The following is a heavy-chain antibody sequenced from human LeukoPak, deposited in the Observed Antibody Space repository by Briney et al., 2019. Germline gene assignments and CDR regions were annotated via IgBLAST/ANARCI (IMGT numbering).Heavy chain of an antibody. D-gene: IGHD4-17*01. V-gene: IGHV4-39*01. CDR2: IYYSGST. Sequence: SETLSLTCTVSGDSISSSNYYWGWIRQPPGKGLEWIGSIYYSGSTYYNPSLKSRVTISVDTSKNQFSLKLSSVTAADTAVYYCARLPTVTFFDYWGQGTLVTVSS. CDR3: ARLPTVTFFDY. J-gene: IGHJ4*02. CDR1: GDSISSSNYY.